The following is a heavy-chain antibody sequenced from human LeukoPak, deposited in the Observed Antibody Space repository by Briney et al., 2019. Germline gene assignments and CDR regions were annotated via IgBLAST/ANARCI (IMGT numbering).Heavy chain of an antibody. Sequence: ASVKVSCKAPGYTFTSYGISWVRQAPGQGLEWMGWISAYNGNTNYAQKLQGRVTMTTDTSTSTAYMELRSLRSDDTAVYYCARARATVTTPDAFDIWGQGTMVTVSS. J-gene: IGHJ3*02. D-gene: IGHD4-17*01. CDR1: GYTFTSYG. V-gene: IGHV1-18*01. CDR2: ISAYNGNT. CDR3: ARARATVTTPDAFDI.